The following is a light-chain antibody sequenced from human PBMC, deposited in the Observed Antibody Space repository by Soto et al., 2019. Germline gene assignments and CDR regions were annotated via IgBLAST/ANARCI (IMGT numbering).Light chain of an antibody. Sequence: QSVLTQPPSVSGAPGQRVTISCTGSSSNIGAAYDVHWYQQYPGTAPKLLIYANINRPSGVPDRFSGSKSGTSASLAITGLQTEDEAHYYCQSYDSSLSGVVFGGGTKLTVL. CDR1: SSNIGAAYD. V-gene: IGLV1-40*01. CDR2: ANI. J-gene: IGLJ3*02. CDR3: QSYDSSLSGVV.